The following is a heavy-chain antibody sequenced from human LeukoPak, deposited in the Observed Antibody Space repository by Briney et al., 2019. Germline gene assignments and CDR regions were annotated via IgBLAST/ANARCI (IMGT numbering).Heavy chain of an antibody. CDR3: ARDQPRRGPGNHDY. CDR2: ISTYDGTT. D-gene: IGHD1-26*01. J-gene: IGHJ4*02. Sequence: ASVKVSCKASGYTFTSYGISWVRQAPGQGLEWMGWISTYDGTTNYAQKLRDRVTMMRDTSTSTAYMELRSLRSDDTAVYYCARDQPRRGPGNHDYWGQGTLVTVSS. CDR1: GYTFTSYG. V-gene: IGHV1-18*01.